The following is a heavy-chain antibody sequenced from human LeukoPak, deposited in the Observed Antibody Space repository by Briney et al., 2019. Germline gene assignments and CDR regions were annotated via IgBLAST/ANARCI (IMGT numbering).Heavy chain of an antibody. V-gene: IGHV3-7*01. Sequence: GGSLRLSCAASGFTFSSYWMSWVRQAPGKGLEWVANIKQDGSEKYYVDSVKGRFTISRDNAKNSLYLQMNSLRAEDTAVYYCASADTAMVNGFDYWGQGTLVTVSS. J-gene: IGHJ4*02. CDR3: ASADTAMVNGFDY. CDR1: GFTFSSYW. CDR2: IKQDGSEK. D-gene: IGHD5-18*01.